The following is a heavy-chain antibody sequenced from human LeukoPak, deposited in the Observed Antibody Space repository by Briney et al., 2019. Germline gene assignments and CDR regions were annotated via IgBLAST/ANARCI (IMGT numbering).Heavy chain of an antibody. Sequence: VASVKVSCKASGYTFTSYGISWVRQAPGQGFEWMGWISAYNGNTNYAQKLQGRVTMTTDTSTSTAYMELRSLRSDDTAVYYCARDMITMVRGVIVFDYWGQGTLVTVSS. CDR3: ARDMITMVRGVIVFDY. D-gene: IGHD3-10*01. CDR1: GYTFTSYG. J-gene: IGHJ4*02. CDR2: ISAYNGNT. V-gene: IGHV1-18*01.